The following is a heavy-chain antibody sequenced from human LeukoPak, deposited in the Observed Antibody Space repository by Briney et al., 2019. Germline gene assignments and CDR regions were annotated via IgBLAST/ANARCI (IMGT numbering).Heavy chain of an antibody. Sequence: SETLSLTCAVYRGCFSGYYWSWIRQPPGKGLEWIGEINHSGSTNYNPSLKSRVTISVDTSKNQFSLKLSSVTAADTAVYYCARELGLVDYWGQGTLVTVSS. CDR1: RGCFSGYY. J-gene: IGHJ4*02. D-gene: IGHD3-16*01. CDR3: ARELGLVDY. V-gene: IGHV4-34*01. CDR2: INHSGST.